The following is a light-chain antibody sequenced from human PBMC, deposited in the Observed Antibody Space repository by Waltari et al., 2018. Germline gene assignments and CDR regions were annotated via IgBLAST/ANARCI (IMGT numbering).Light chain of an antibody. V-gene: IGKV3-15*01. CDR1: QSVSNN. J-gene: IGKJ1*01. Sequence: ELVLTQSSATLSVSPGERATLSCRASQSVSNNLAWYQQRPGQAPRLHIHGASTRATGIPARFSGSGSGTEFTLTISSLQSEDFAVYHCQQYNEWPRTFGQGTKVEIK. CDR2: GAS. CDR3: QQYNEWPRT.